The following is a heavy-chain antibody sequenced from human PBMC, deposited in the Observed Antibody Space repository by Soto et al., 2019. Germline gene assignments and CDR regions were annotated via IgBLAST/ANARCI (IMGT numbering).Heavy chain of an antibody. V-gene: IGHV3-23*01. CDR1: GFTFSSYA. Sequence: GESLKISCAASGFTFSSYAMSWVRQAPGKGLEWVSAISGSGGSTYYADSVKGRFTISRDNSKNTLYLQMNSLRAEDTAVYYCAKDNMTTTYYFDYWGQGTLVTVSS. CDR3: AKDNMTTTYYFDY. J-gene: IGHJ4*02. D-gene: IGHD4-4*01. CDR2: ISGSGGST.